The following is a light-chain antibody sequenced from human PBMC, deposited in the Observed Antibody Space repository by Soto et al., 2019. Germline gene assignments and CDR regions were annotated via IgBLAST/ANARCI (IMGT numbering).Light chain of an antibody. CDR2: GAS. Sequence: IQLTQSPSSLSASVGDRVTISCRASQGIANFLAWYQQKPGKAPKLLIYGASTLQSGVPSRFSGSGSGTDFTLTISTLQPEDFATYYCPQLNSFSIPSGPGTKVDIK. J-gene: IGKJ3*01. CDR1: QGIANF. CDR3: PQLNSFSIP. V-gene: IGKV1-9*01.